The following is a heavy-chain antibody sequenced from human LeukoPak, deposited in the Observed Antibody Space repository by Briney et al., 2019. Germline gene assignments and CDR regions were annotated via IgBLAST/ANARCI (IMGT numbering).Heavy chain of an antibody. CDR3: AKDGESTSGGSPARFQH. D-gene: IGHD2-2*01. CDR2: ISWNSGSI. CDR1: GFTFNDYA. J-gene: IGHJ1*01. Sequence: PGGSLRLSCAASGFTFNDYAMHWVRQAPGKGLEWVSGISWNSGSIGYADSVKGRFTISRDNAKNSLYLQMNSLRAEDTALYYCAKDGESTSGGSPARFQHWGQGTLVTVSS. V-gene: IGHV3-9*01.